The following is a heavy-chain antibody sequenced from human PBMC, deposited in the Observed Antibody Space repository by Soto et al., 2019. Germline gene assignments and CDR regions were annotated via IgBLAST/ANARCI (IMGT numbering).Heavy chain of an antibody. V-gene: IGHV3-30-3*01. CDR3: ARDPKTSGGQHWAFNYFDS. CDR1: GFSFSISP. D-gene: IGHD7-27*01. CDR2: ISYDGTNK. J-gene: IGHJ4*02. Sequence: QVQLVESGGDVVQPGRSLRLSCAASGFSFSISPMHWVRQAPGKGPEWVALISYDGTNKFYADSVKGRFTISRDNSKITLYLQVDSLRPEDAAVYYCARDPKTSGGQHWAFNYFDSWGQGTLVTVSS.